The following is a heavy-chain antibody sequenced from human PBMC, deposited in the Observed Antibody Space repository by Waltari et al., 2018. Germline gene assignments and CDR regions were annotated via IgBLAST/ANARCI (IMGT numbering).Heavy chain of an antibody. D-gene: IGHD6-19*01. CDR2: RKHGGTYT. V-gene: IGHV3-74*01. CDR3: AKDRRVQTGVGVAWWNNWFDP. J-gene: IGHJ5*02. Sequence: EVQLMESGGDLVQPGGSLRLSFVVSGFTFNTFWMNSVRQAPGKGLLLRERRKHGGTYTTDADSVEGRFTISRDNAKNTLYLQMNSLRVEDTAIYYGAKDRRVQTGVGVAWWNNWFDPWGQGTLVTVSS. CDR1: GFTFNTFW.